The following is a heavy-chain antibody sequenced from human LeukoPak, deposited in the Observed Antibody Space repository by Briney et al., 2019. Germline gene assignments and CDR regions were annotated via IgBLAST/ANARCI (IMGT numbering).Heavy chain of an antibody. D-gene: IGHD3-22*01. J-gene: IGHJ4*02. CDR3: ARGYYHDSK. V-gene: IGHV4-59*12. Sequence: NASETLSLTCTVSGGSISSYYWSWIRQPPGKGLEWIGYIYYSGSTNYNPSLKSRVTISIDKSKNQFSLKVTSVTAADTAVYYCARGYYHDSKWGQGILVTVSS. CDR1: GGSISSYY. CDR2: IYYSGST.